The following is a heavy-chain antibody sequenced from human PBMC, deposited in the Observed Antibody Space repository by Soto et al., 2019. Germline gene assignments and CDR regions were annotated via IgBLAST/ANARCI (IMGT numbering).Heavy chain of an antibody. J-gene: IGHJ4*02. CDR2: IYWDDDK. Sequence: QITLKESGPPLVRPSQTLTLTCAFSGFSLTTTGMGVAWIRQPPGKALEWLAIIYWDDDKRYNPSLKNRLTVSKDTSTNRVVLTITNMIPEDTGTYFCAHAGDYDLLSFDRWGPGTLVTVSS. D-gene: IGHD4-17*01. V-gene: IGHV2-5*02. CDR1: GFSLTTTGMG. CDR3: AHAGDYDLLSFDR.